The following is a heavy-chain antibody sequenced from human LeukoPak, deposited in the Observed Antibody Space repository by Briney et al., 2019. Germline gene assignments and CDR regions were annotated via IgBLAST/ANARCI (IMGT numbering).Heavy chain of an antibody. CDR2: IKQDGSEK. V-gene: IGHV3-7*01. CDR3: ARFEAAAGNFDY. CDR1: GFTFSSYW. D-gene: IGHD6-13*01. J-gene: IGHJ4*02. Sequence: GGSLRLSCVVSGFTFSSYWMSWVRQAPGKGLEWVANIKQDGSEKYYVDSVKGRFTISRDNAKNSLYLRMNSLRAEDTAVYYCARFEAAAGNFDYWGQGTLVTVSS.